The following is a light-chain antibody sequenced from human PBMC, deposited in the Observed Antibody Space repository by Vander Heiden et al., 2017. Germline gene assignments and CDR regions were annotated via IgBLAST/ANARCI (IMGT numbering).Light chain of an antibody. Sequence: VLTPPPSVSGAPGQRVTISCSGSSSNIGAGYDVHWYQHLPGTAPKLITYSNNNRPSEVPDRFSGSKSGAPASLTITGLQAADEAYYYCLSYDNGMTASAFGGGTKTDRP. CDR2: SNN. J-gene: IGLJ2*01. V-gene: IGLV1-40*01. CDR1: SSNIGAGYD. CDR3: LSYDNGMTASA.